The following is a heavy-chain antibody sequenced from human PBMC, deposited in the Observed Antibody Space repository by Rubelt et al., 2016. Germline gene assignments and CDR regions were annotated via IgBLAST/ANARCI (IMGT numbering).Heavy chain of an antibody. D-gene: IGHD3/OR15-3a*01. CDR2: INHSGST. CDR1: GGSFSGYY. V-gene: IGHV4-34*01. J-gene: IGHJ4*02. Sequence: QVQLQQWGAGLLKPSETLSLTCAVYGGSFSGYYWSWISRPPGKGLEWIGEINHSGSTIYNPSLKCRVTISVAPSMNQFALKLCSVTAADTAVYYCALLGGGEVSLDSNYLDYRGQGTLVTVSS. CDR3: ALLGGGEVSLDSNYLDY.